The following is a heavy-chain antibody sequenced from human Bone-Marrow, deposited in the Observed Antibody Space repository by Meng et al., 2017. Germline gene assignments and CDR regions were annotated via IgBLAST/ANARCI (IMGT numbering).Heavy chain of an antibody. CDR2: ISVSGGST. D-gene: IGHD2/OR15-2a*01. Sequence: EVQLLESGGGLVHPGGSLRLSCAASGFTFSNYAMSWVRQAPGKGLEWVSGISVSGGSTYYADSVKGRFTIARDDSKNTLYLQMNSLRPEDTAIYYCAKFLPAFDYWGQGTLVTVSS. V-gene: IGHV3-23*01. CDR3: AKFLPAFDY. J-gene: IGHJ4*02. CDR1: GFTFSNYA.